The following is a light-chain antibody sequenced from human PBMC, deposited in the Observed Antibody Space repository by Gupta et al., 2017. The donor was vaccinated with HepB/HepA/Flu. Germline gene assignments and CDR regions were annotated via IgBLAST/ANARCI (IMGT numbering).Light chain of an antibody. V-gene: IGLV2-23*02. CDR3: CSYAGSNDFVM. J-gene: IGLJ3*02. CDR2: EVD. Sequence: QSALIQPASVSGSPGPPITISCTGTSSDVGNNNLVSWYQQHPGKAPKVIIYEVDKRPSGISNRFSGSKSGNTASLTIAGLQAEEEADYFCCSYAGSNDFVMFGGGTKLTVL. CDR1: SSDVGNNNL.